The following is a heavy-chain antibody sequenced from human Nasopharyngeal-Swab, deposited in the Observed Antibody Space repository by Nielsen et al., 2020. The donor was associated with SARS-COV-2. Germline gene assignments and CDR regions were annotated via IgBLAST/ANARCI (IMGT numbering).Heavy chain of an antibody. CDR3: SRDRPEVSY. V-gene: IGHV1-3*01. CDR1: GYTFINYA. CDR2: INPDNGNT. J-gene: IGHJ4*02. Sequence: ASVKVSCKASGYTFINYAIHWVRQAPGQSLEYMGWINPDNGNTRYSHNFQGRVTITRDTSASTAYLELSSLRSEDTAIYYYSRDRPEVSYWGQGTLVTVSS.